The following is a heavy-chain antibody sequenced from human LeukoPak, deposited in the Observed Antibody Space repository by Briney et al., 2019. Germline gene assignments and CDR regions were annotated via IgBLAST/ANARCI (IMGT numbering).Heavy chain of an antibody. CDR2: INTNTGNP. Sequence: ASVKVSCKASGYTFTSYAMNWVRQAPGQGLEWMGWINTNTGNPTYAQGFTGRFVFSLDTSVSTAYLQISSLKAEDTAVYYCAREMDSSSSAYYYMDVWGKGTTVTVSS. D-gene: IGHD6-6*01. J-gene: IGHJ6*03. CDR3: AREMDSSSSAYYYMDV. CDR1: GYTFTSYA. V-gene: IGHV7-4-1*02.